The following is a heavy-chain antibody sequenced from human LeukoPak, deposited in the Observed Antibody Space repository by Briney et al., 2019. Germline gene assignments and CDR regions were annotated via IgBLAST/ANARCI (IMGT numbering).Heavy chain of an antibody. V-gene: IGHV3-30*18. Sequence: GGSLRLSCAASGFTFSSYGMHWVRQAPGKGLEWVAVISYDGSNKYYADSVKGRFTISRDNSKNTLYLQMNSLRAEDTAVYYCAKDRYYYDSSGYHAFQHWGQGTLVTVSS. CDR2: ISYDGSNK. D-gene: IGHD3-22*01. J-gene: IGHJ1*01. CDR1: GFTFSSYG. CDR3: AKDRYYYDSSGYHAFQH.